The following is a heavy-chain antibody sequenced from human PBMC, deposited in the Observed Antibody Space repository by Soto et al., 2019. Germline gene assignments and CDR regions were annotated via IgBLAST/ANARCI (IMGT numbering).Heavy chain of an antibody. V-gene: IGHV4-59*01. CDR3: ARASYSSSWYYLDY. D-gene: IGHD6-13*01. Sequence: SGTLSLTCTVSGGSISSYYWSWIRQPPGKGLEWIGYIYYSGSTNYNPSLKSRVTISVDTSKNQFSLKLSSVTAADTAVYYCARASYSSSWYYLDYWGQGTLVTVSS. CDR1: GGSISSYY. J-gene: IGHJ4*02. CDR2: IYYSGST.